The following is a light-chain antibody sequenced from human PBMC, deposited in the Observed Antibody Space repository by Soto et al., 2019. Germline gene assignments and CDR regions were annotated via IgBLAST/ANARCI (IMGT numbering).Light chain of an antibody. V-gene: IGLV2-8*01. CDR3: SSYAGSNIPVV. CDR2: EVS. Sequence: QSALTQPPSASGSPGQSVTISCTGTSGDVGGYNCVSWYQQHPGKAPKLMIYEVSKRPSGVPDRFSGSKSGNTASLTVSGLQAEDEADYYCSSYAGSNIPVVFGGGTKVTVL. CDR1: SGDVGGYNC. J-gene: IGLJ2*01.